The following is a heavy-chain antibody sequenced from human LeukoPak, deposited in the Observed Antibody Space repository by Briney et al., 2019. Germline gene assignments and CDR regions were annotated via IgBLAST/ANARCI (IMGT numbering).Heavy chain of an antibody. D-gene: IGHD3-22*01. CDR1: GFTFSSYG. J-gene: IGHJ4*02. Sequence: GGSLRLSCAASGFTFSSYGMHWVRQAPGKGLEWVAVISYDGSNKYYADSVKGRFTISRDNSKNTLYLQMNSLRAEDTAVYYCAKVKHYYDSSGYYCDYWGQGTLVTVSS. CDR2: ISYDGSNK. CDR3: AKVKHYYDSSGYYCDY. V-gene: IGHV3-30*18.